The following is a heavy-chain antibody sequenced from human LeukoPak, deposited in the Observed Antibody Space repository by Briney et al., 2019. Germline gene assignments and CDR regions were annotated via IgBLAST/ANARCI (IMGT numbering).Heavy chain of an antibody. J-gene: IGHJ6*02. CDR3: ARGGVTYYDYVWGSSYGMDV. V-gene: IGHV1-2*02. CDR1: GYTFTGYY. Sequence: ASVKVSCKASGYTFTGYYMHWVRQAPGQGLEWMGWINPNSGGTNYAQKLQGRVTMTRDTSISTAYMELSSLRSEDTAVYYCARGGVTYYDYVWGSSYGMDVWGQGTTVTVSS. CDR2: INPNSGGT. D-gene: IGHD3-16*01.